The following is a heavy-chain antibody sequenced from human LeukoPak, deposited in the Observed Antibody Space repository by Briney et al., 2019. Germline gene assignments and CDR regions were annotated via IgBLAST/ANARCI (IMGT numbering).Heavy chain of an antibody. V-gene: IGHV3-21*01. D-gene: IGHD4-23*01. Sequence: KSGGSLRLSCAASGFTFSSYSMSWVRQAPGKGLEWVSSISSSSSYIYYADSVKGRFTISRDNAKNSLYLQMNSLRAEDTAVYYCARDGNGDYYYYMDVWGKGTTVTVSS. J-gene: IGHJ6*03. CDR2: ISSSSSYI. CDR1: GFTFSSYS. CDR3: ARDGNGDYYYYMDV.